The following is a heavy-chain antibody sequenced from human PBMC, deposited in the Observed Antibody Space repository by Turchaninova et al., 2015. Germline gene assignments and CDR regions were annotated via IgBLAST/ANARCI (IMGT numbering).Heavy chain of an antibody. V-gene: IGHV3-48*04. CDR1: GFTFSFSP. Sequence: DVQLVGSGGGLVQPGGSLGLSCVASGFTFSFSPMNWVRQTPEKGLEWIAYISATSGVTYYADSVEGRFSISRDNAENTLFLQMNSLRGDDTATYYCARDVGRGSYQLYWGQGTPVTVSS. CDR3: ARDVGRGSYQLY. CDR2: ISATSGVT. D-gene: IGHD2-2*01. J-gene: IGHJ4*02.